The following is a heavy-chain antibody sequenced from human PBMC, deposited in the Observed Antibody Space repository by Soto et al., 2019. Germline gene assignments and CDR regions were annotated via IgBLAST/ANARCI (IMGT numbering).Heavy chain of an antibody. CDR1: GFTFSSYG. D-gene: IGHD2-2*01. V-gene: IGHV3-30*18. CDR3: VKGRGANCRDPTCYMFDS. J-gene: IGHJ4*02. Sequence: VQLAESGGGVVQPGRSLRLSCVASGFTFSSYGMTWVRQAPGKGLELVAVISNDGSYDFYADSVKGRFTMSRDNSKNTLLLQMNSLKPEDTALYFCVKGRGANCRDPTCYMFDSWGQGERVTVS. CDR2: ISNDGSYD.